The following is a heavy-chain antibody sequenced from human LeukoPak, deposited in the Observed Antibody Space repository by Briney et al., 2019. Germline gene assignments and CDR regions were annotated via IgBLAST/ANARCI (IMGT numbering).Heavy chain of an antibody. CDR3: ARQTSAYPYYFDF. CDR1: GDSIVNYY. CDR2: IHSSGVT. J-gene: IGHJ4*02. Sequence: SETLSLTCSVSGDSIVNYYWSRIRQSPGKALEWLGYIHSSGVTNYNSSFKSRVTISVDTSKNQFSLKLNSVTAADTAVYSCARQTSAYPYYFDFWGQGTLVTVSS. D-gene: IGHD5-12*01. V-gene: IGHV4-59*01.